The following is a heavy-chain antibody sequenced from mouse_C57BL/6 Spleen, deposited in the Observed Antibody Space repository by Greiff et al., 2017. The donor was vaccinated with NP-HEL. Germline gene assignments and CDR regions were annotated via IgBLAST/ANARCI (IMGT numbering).Heavy chain of an antibody. CDR1: GYAFSSYW. CDR3: ARGGIYDGYPYAMDY. J-gene: IGHJ4*01. V-gene: IGHV1-80*01. Sequence: VQGVESGAELVKPGASVKISCKASGYAFSSYWMNWVKQRPGKGLEWIGQIYPGDGDTNYNGKFKGKATLTADKSSSTAYMQLSSLTSEDSAVYFCARGGIYDGYPYAMDYWGQGTSVTVSS. CDR2: IYPGDGDT. D-gene: IGHD2-3*01.